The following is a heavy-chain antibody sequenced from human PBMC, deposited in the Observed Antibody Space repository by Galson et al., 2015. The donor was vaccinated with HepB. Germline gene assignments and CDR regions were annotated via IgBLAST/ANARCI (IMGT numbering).Heavy chain of an antibody. CDR3: ARDRGRSGYLYDLSYDY. Sequence: SVKVSCKVSGYTFTLYGITWIRQAPGQGLEWMGWIGAYNGNTHYAQDLQDRVTMTSDTSTTTAYMELRNLRSDDTAVYYCARDRGRSGYLYDLSYDYWGQGTEVAVS. CDR2: IGAYNGNT. J-gene: IGHJ4*02. D-gene: IGHD3-22*01. CDR1: GYTFTLYG. V-gene: IGHV1-18*01.